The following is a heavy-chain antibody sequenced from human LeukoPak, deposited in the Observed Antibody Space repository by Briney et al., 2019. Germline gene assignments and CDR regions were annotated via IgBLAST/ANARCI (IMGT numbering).Heavy chain of an antibody. J-gene: IGHJ4*02. CDR3: ARVGRYSYGSEVPAY. CDR2: ISAYNGNT. D-gene: IGHD5-18*01. CDR1: GYTFTSYG. Sequence: ASVKVSCKASGYTFTSYGISWVRQAPGQGLEWMGWISAYNGNTNYAQKLQDRVTMTTDTSTSTAYMELRSLRSDDTAVYYCARVGRYSYGSEVPAYWGQGTLVTVSS. V-gene: IGHV1-18*01.